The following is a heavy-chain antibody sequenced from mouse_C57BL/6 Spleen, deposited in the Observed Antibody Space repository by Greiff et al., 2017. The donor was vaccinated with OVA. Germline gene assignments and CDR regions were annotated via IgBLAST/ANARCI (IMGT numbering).Heavy chain of an antibody. CDR2: IHPNSGST. J-gene: IGHJ3*01. CDR1: GYTFTSYW. CDR3: AREVDSVYYDYDGGAWFAY. D-gene: IGHD2-4*01. V-gene: IGHV1-64*01. Sequence: QVQLQQPGAELVKPGASVKLSCKASGYTFTSYWMHWVKQRPGQGLEWIGMIHPNSGSTNYNEKFKSKATLTVDKSSSTAYMQLSSLTSEDSAVYYCAREVDSVYYDYDGGAWFAYWGQGTLVTVSA.